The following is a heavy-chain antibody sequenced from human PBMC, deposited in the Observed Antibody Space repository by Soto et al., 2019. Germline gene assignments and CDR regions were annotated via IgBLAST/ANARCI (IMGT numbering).Heavy chain of an antibody. CDR2: LDPTDSYT. CDR3: ARPTILGVAFFDH. V-gene: IGHV5-10-1*01. Sequence: PGEYLKISCKGSGSSVTSYCISWVRHMPGKGLEWMGRLDPTDSYTNYIPSHQGHVTITADKPISTAYLQWSSLKPSDTAMYFCARPTILGVAFFDHWGQGTVVTVSS. CDR1: GSSVTSYC. D-gene: IGHD3-3*01. J-gene: IGHJ4*02.